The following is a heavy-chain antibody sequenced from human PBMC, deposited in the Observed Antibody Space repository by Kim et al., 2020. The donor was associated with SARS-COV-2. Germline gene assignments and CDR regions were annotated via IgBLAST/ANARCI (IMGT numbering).Heavy chain of an antibody. V-gene: IGHV4-39*01. CDR1: GGSISSSSYY. Sequence: SETLSLTCTVSGGSISSSSYYWGWIRQPPGKGLEWIGSIYYRGSIYYNPSLKSRVTISVDTSKNQFSLKLSSVTAADTAVYYCARHIYDYLWGSYLDSFDYWGQGTLVTVSS. CDR2: IYYRGSI. D-gene: IGHD3-16*01. J-gene: IGHJ4*02. CDR3: ARHIYDYLWGSYLDSFDY.